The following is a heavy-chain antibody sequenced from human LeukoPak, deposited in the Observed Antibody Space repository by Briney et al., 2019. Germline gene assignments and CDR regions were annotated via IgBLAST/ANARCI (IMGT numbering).Heavy chain of an antibody. V-gene: IGHV1-2*02. Sequence: GASVKVSCKASGYTFTGYYMHWVRQAPGQGLEWMGWINPNSGGTNYAQKFQGRVTMTRDTSISTAYMGLSRLRSDDTAVYYCARDSRYYYGSGTRYYFDYWGQGTLVTVSS. J-gene: IGHJ4*02. CDR1: GYTFTGYY. CDR3: ARDSRYYYGSGTRYYFDY. D-gene: IGHD3-10*01. CDR2: INPNSGGT.